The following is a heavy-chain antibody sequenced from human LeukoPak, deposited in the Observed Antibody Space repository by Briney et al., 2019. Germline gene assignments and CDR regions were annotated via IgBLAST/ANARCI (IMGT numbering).Heavy chain of an antibody. Sequence: GGSLRLSCAASGFTFSNYHMSWVRQAPGKGLEWLSYISTSSSTIYYADSVKGRFTISRDNAKNSLYLQINSLRAEDTAVYYCARNYYYMDVWGKGTTVTVSS. J-gene: IGHJ6*03. CDR3: ARNYYYMDV. CDR1: GFTFSNYH. CDR2: ISTSSSTI. V-gene: IGHV3-48*01.